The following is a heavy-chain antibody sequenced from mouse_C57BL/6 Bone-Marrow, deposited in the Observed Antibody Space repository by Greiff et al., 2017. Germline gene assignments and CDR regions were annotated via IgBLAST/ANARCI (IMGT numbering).Heavy chain of an antibody. J-gene: IGHJ3*01. Sequence: QVQLKESGAELARPGASVKLSCKASGYTFTSYGISWVKQRTGQGLEWIGEIYPRSGNTYYNETFKGKATLTADKYSSTAYMELRSLTSEDSAVYFCARPRFAYWGQGTLVTVSA. CDR2: IYPRSGNT. CDR3: ARPRFAY. V-gene: IGHV1-81*01. CDR1: GYTFTSYG.